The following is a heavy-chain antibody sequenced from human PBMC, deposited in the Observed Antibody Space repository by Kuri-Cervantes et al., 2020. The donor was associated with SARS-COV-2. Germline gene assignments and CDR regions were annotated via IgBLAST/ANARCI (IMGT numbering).Heavy chain of an antibody. D-gene: IGHD3-3*01. J-gene: IGHJ3*02. V-gene: IGHV3-30*02. CDR2: IRYDGSNK. CDR3: AIGRYYDFWSGYYTDAFDI. Sequence: GESLKISCAASGFTFSSYGMHWVRQAPGKGLEWVAFIRYDGSNKYYADSVKGRFTISRDNSKNTLYLQMNSLRAEDTAVYYCAIGRYYDFWSGYYTDAFDIWGQGTMVTVS. CDR1: GFTFSSYG.